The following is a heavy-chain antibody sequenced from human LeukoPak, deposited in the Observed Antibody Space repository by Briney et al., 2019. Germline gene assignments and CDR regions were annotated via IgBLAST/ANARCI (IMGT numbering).Heavy chain of an antibody. Sequence: GGSLRLSCAVSGFTVSSNYMSWVRQAPGKGLEWVAVISYDGSNKYYADSVKGRFTISRDNSKNTLYLQMNSLRAEDTAVYYCARGHGDYASFDYWGQGTLVTVSS. V-gene: IGHV3-30-3*01. CDR2: ISYDGSNK. D-gene: IGHD4-17*01. J-gene: IGHJ4*02. CDR3: ARGHGDYASFDY. CDR1: GFTVSSNY.